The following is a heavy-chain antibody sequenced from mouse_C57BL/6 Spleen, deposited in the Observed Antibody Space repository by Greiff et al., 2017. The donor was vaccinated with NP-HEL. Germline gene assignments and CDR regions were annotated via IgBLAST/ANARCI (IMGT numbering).Heavy chain of an antibody. CDR2: IYPGDGDT. J-gene: IGHJ2*01. V-gene: IGHV1-82*01. Sequence: VKLMESGPELVKPGASVKISCKASGYAFSSSWMNWVKQRPGKGLEWIGRIYPGDGDTNYNGKFKGKATLTADKSSSTAYMQLSSLTSEDSAVYFCARYDGFSYYFDYWGQGTTLTVSS. CDR3: ARYDGFSYYFDY. D-gene: IGHD2-3*01. CDR1: GYAFSSSW.